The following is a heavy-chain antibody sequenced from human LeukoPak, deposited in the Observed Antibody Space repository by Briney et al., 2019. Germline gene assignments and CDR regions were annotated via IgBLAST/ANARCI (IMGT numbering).Heavy chain of an antibody. Sequence: SETLSLACAVYGGSFSGYYWSWIRQPPGKGLEWIGYIYYSGSTNYNPSLKSRVTLSVDTSKNQFSLKLSSVTAADTAVYYCARTESGGGGRWFDPWGQGTLVTVSS. D-gene: IGHD2-15*01. J-gene: IGHJ5*02. V-gene: IGHV4-59*01. CDR3: ARTESGGGGRWFDP. CDR1: GGSFSGYY. CDR2: IYYSGST.